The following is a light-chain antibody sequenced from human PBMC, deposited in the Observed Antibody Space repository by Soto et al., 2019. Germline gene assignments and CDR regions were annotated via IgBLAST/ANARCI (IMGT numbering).Light chain of an antibody. V-gene: IGKV1-5*03. J-gene: IGKJ2*01. Sequence: DIQMTQSPSTLSASVGDRVTITCRASQSISSWLAWYQQTPGKAPKLLIYKASSLQSGVPSRFSGSGSGTEFTLTISSLQPDDFATYYCQQYYSYSYTFGQGTKLESK. CDR1: QSISSW. CDR2: KAS. CDR3: QQYYSYSYT.